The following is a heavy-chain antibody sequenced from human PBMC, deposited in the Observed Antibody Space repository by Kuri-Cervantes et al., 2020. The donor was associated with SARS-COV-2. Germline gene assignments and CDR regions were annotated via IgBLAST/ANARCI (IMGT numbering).Heavy chain of an antibody. V-gene: IGHV4-59*02. CDR2: VSFRDST. CDR1: GGSVRLDH. Sequence: SQTLSLTCAVSGGSVRLDHWNWIRQSPGRGLEWIGFVSFRDSTNYNPSFSDRVTISRDTSKNHFSLNLTSVTAADSAVYYCARMTFAYSTNWYLDYWGQGIPVTVSS. CDR3: ARMTFAYSTNWYLDY. J-gene: IGHJ4*02. D-gene: IGHD2/OR15-2a*01.